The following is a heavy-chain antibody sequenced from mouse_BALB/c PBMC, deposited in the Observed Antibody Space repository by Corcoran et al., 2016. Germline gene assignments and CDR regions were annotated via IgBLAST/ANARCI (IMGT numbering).Heavy chain of an antibody. J-gene: IGHJ3*01. CDR3: ARSGEGKITTVATGFAY. V-gene: IGHV1-26*01. D-gene: IGHD1-1*01. CDR2: INPYNGAT. CDR1: GYSFTGYY. Sequence: EVQLQQSGPELVKPGASVKISCKASGYSFTGYYMHWVTQSHVKSLEWIGRINPYNGATSYNQNFKDKASLTVDKSSSTAYMELHSLTSEDSAVYYGARSGEGKITTVATGFAYWGQGTLVTVSA.